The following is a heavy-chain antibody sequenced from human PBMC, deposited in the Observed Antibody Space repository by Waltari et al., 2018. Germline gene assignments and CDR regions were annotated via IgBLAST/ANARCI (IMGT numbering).Heavy chain of an antibody. Sequence: QLQLQESGPGLVKPSETLSLTCTVSGGSISSSSYYWGWIRQPPGKGLEWIGSIYYSGSTYYNPSLKSRVTISVDTSKNQFSLKLSSVTAADTAVYYCALGGGDYYGSGSPLLDYWGQGTLVTVSS. D-gene: IGHD3-10*01. J-gene: IGHJ4*02. V-gene: IGHV4-39*07. CDR2: IYYSGST. CDR3: ALGGGDYYGSGSPLLDY. CDR1: GGSISSSSYY.